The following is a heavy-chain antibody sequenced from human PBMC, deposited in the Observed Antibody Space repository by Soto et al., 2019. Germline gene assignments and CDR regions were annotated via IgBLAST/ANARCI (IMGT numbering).Heavy chain of an antibody. V-gene: IGHV5-10-1*01. CDR1: GYRFTSYW. CDR2: IDPSDSYT. Sequence: GESLKISCKGSGYRFTSYWISWVRQMPGKGLEWMGRIDPSDSYTNYSPSFQGHVTISADKSISTAYLQWSSLKASDTAMYYCARLIWFGELLYYGMDVWGQGTTVTVSS. D-gene: IGHD3-10*01. J-gene: IGHJ6*02. CDR3: ARLIWFGELLYYGMDV.